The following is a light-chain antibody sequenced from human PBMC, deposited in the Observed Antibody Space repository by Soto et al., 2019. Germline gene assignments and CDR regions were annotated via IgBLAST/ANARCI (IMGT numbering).Light chain of an antibody. CDR1: SSNIGGNC. V-gene: IGLV1-51*01. Sequence: VLTQPPSVSAAPGQKVTISCSGSSSNIGGNCVSWYQQLPGTAPKLLIYDDNKRPSGIPDRFSGSKSGTSASLAITGLQAEDEADYYCQSYDSSLSVFYVFGTGTKVTVL. CDR3: QSYDSSLSVFYV. CDR2: DDN. J-gene: IGLJ1*01.